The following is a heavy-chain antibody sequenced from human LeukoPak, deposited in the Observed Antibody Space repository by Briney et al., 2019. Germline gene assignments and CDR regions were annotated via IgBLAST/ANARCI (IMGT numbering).Heavy chain of an antibody. D-gene: IGHD6-13*01. CDR1: GGSFSGYY. V-gene: IGHV4-34*01. CDR2: INHSGST. Sequence: PSETLSLTCAVYGGSFSGYYWSWIRQPPGKGLEWIGEINHSGSTNYNPSLKSRVTISVDTSKNQFSLKLSSVTAADTAVYYCARDSSSSWYSWFDPWGQGTLVTVSP. CDR3: ARDSSSSWYSWFDP. J-gene: IGHJ5*02.